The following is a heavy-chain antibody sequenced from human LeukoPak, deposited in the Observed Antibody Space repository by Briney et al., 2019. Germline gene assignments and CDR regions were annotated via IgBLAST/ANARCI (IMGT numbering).Heavy chain of an antibody. CDR3: ARRIAVAGSPVCYSDY. Sequence: ASVKVSCKASVYTLSGYYMHWVRQAAGQGLEWMGWINPKSGVTNYAQKFQGRVTMTWDTSINTTFMELSRLRSDDTAVYYCARRIAVAGSPVCYSDYRGQGTLVTVSS. CDR1: VYTLSGYY. J-gene: IGHJ4*02. D-gene: IGHD6-19*01. CDR2: INPKSGVT. V-gene: IGHV1-2*02.